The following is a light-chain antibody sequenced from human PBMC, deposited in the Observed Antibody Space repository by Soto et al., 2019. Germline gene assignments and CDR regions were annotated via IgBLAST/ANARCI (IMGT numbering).Light chain of an antibody. CDR2: DAF. CDR1: QSISTW. J-gene: IGKJ1*01. Sequence: DIQMTQSPSTLSASVGDRVTITCRASQSISTWLAWYQQKPGKAPKLLIYDAFYLERGVSSRFSGSGSGTEFTLTSSSLQPDDLATYYCQQYNSFWTFGQGTKVEI. CDR3: QQYNSFWT. V-gene: IGKV1-5*01.